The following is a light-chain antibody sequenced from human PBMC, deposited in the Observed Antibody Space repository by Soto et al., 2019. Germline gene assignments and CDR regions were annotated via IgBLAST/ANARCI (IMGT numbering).Light chain of an antibody. CDR1: SSDVGGYNY. J-gene: IGLJ1*01. CDR2: EVS. V-gene: IGLV2-14*01. CDR3: SSSTSSTTLDV. Sequence: QSALTQPASVSGSPGQSITISCTGTSSDVGGYNYVSWYQQHPGKAPKLMIFEVSNRPSGVSNRFSGSKSGNTASLTISGLQAEDEADYSCSSSTSSTTLDVFGTGTKLTVL.